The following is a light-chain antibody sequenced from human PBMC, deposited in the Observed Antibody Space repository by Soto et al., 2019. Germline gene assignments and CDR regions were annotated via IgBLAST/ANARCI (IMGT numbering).Light chain of an antibody. V-gene: IGKV3-20*01. CDR3: RHYGISPPCT. Sequence: EIVLTQSPGTLSLSPGERATLSCRASQSVSSSYLAWYQQKPGQAPRLLIYGVSNRSTGIPVRFSGSGSGRDFILTISSLVPEALAVYYCRHYGISPPCTFGQGTRLEIK. CDR1: QSVSSSY. CDR2: GVS. J-gene: IGKJ1*01.